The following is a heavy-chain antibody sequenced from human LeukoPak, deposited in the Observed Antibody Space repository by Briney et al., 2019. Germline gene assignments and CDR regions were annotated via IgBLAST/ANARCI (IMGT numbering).Heavy chain of an antibody. V-gene: IGHV3-33*01. CDR3: AAQGYNSGWYGFDI. CDR2: IWYDGSNK. J-gene: IGHJ3*02. CDR1: GFTFSSYG. D-gene: IGHD6-19*01. Sequence: GGSLRLSCAASGFTFSSYGMHWVRQAPGKGLEWVAVIWYDGSNKYYADSVKGRFTISRDNSKNTLYLQMNSLRAEDTALYYCAAQGYNSGWYGFDIWGQGTMVTVSS.